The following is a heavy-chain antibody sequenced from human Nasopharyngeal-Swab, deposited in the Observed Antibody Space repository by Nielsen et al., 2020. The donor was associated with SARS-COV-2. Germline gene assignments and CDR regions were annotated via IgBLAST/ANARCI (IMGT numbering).Heavy chain of an antibody. CDR1: AYIFTTHS. V-gene: IGHV1-18*01. D-gene: IGHD5-24*01. Sequence: ASVKVSCKASAYIFTTHSMLWVRQAPGQGLEWMGWINTYSGNTNYAQTLQGRVSLTTDTSTSTAYMELRRLRSDDTAIYYCASGKWLPDYWGQGTLVTVSS. J-gene: IGHJ4*02. CDR3: ASGKWLPDY. CDR2: INTYSGNT.